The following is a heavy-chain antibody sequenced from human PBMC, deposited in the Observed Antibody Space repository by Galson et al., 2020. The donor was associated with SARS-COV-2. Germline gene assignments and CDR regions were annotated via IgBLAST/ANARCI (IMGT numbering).Heavy chain of an antibody. Sequence: SVKVSCKASGGTFSSYAISWVRQAPGQGLEWMGGIIPIFGTANYAQKFQGRVTITADESTSTAYMELSSLRSEDTAVYYCAREGAHCSGGSCSGYYYYYYGMDVWGQGTTVTVSS. CDR3: AREGAHCSGGSCSGYYYYYYGMDV. CDR1: GGTFSSYA. J-gene: IGHJ6*02. V-gene: IGHV1-69*13. D-gene: IGHD2-15*01. CDR2: IIPIFGTA.